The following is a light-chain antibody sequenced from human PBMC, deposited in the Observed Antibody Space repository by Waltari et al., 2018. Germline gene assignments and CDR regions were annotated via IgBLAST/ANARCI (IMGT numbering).Light chain of an antibody. Sequence: QSALIQPASVSGSPGQSTTISCTGTTTAIGSYTFVSWFQQPPGKAPQLLLYDVSHRPSGVSTRFSGSKSGNTASLTISGLQSEDDGDYYCASYTAYATWVFGGGTKLTVL. V-gene: IGLV2-14*03. CDR3: ASYTAYATWV. J-gene: IGLJ3*02. CDR2: DVS. CDR1: TTAIGSYTF.